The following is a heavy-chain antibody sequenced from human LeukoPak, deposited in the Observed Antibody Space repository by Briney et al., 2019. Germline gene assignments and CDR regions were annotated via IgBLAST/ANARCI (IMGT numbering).Heavy chain of an antibody. CDR3: ARTAQWLVHNWFDP. Sequence: ETSETLSLTCAVYGGSFSGYYWSWIRQPPGEGLEWIGEINHSGSTNYNPSLKSRVTISVDTSKNQFSLKLSSVTAADTAVYYCARTAQWLVHNWFDPWGQGTLVTVSS. J-gene: IGHJ5*02. V-gene: IGHV4-34*01. D-gene: IGHD6-19*01. CDR1: GGSFSGYY. CDR2: INHSGST.